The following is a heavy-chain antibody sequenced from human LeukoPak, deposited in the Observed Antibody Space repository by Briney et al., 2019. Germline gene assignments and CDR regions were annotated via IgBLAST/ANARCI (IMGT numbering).Heavy chain of an antibody. V-gene: IGHV3-23*01. CDR2: ISVNDGSP. D-gene: IGHD1-26*01. CDR1: GFTFSSYA. Sequence: PGGSLRLSCAASGFTFSSYALTWVRQAPGKGLEWVSGISVNDGSPYYADSVKGRFTISRDNSKDTVYLQMNSLRAEDTALYYCARGRTYSGSPADAFDIWGQGTMVTVSS. J-gene: IGHJ3*02. CDR3: ARGRTYSGSPADAFDI.